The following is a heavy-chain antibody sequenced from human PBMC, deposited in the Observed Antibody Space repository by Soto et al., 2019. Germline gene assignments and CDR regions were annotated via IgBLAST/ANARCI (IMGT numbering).Heavy chain of an antibody. D-gene: IGHD4-4*01. CDR3: AGDPNSHYNDGHASSYP. CDR2: VIPIMGTI. Sequence: QVQLVQSGAEVKKPGSSVKVSCKASGGTFSTYTITWVRQAPGQGLEWMGRVIPIMGTINYAQKFQGRVSLGADESPGTAYVELTGLSSEETAVYYCAGDPNSHYNDGHASSYPWGQGTLVPSPQ. V-gene: IGHV1-69*08. J-gene: IGHJ4*02. CDR1: GGTFSTYT.